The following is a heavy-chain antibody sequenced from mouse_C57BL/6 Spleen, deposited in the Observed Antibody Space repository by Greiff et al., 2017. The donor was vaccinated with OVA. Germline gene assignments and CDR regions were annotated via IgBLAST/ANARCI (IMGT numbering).Heavy chain of an antibody. CDR1: GYAFSSYW. D-gene: IGHD2-2*01. CDR2: IYPGDGDT. V-gene: IGHV1-80*01. CDR3: ARGRGVYYGYDGY. Sequence: VKLQQSGAELVKPGASVKISCKASGYAFSSYWMNWVKQRPGKGLEWIGQIYPGDGDTNYNGKFKGKATLTADKSSSTAYMQLSSLTSEDSAVYFCARGRGVYYGYDGYWGQGTTLTVSS. J-gene: IGHJ2*01.